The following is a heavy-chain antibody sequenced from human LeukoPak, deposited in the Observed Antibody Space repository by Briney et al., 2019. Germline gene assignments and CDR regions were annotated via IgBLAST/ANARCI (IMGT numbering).Heavy chain of an antibody. J-gene: IGHJ4*02. CDR3: ARVVTIFGVVTLFDY. Sequence: ASVKVSCKASGYTFTGYYMHWVRQAPGQGLEWMGWINPNSGGTNYAQKFQGRVTMTRDTYISTAYMELSRLRSDDTAVYYCARVVTIFGVVTLFDYWGQGTLVTVSS. CDR2: INPNSGGT. D-gene: IGHD3-3*01. CDR1: GYTFTGYY. V-gene: IGHV1-2*02.